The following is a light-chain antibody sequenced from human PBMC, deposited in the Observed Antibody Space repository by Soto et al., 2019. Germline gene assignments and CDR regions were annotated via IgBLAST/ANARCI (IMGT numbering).Light chain of an antibody. CDR2: GAS. CDR3: QHYHGLPIT. CDR1: QSVSSSY. J-gene: IGKJ5*01. V-gene: IGKV3-20*01. Sequence: EIVLTQSPGTLSLSPGERATLSCRASQSVSSSYLAWYQQKPGQAPRLLIYGASSRATGIPDRFSGSGSGTEFTLTISSLQSEDFAVYYCQHYHGLPITFGQGTRLEIK.